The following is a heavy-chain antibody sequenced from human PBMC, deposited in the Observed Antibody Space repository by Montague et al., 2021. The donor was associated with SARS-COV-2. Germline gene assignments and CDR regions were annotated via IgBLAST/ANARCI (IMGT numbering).Heavy chain of an antibody. CDR2: IYHSGST. Sequence: SETLSLTCAVSGGSISSSNWWSWFRQPPGKGLEWIGEIYHSGSTNYNPSLKSRVTISVDKSKNQFSLKLSSVTAADTAVYYCARVHPLWFGELVLDYYDYYGMDVWGQGTTVTVSS. D-gene: IGHD3-10*01. CDR3: ARVHPLWFGELVLDYYDYYGMDV. J-gene: IGHJ6*02. CDR1: GGSISSSNW. V-gene: IGHV4-4*02.